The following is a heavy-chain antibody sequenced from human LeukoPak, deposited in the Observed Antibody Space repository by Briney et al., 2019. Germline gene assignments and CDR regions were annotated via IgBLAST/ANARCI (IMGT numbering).Heavy chain of an antibody. CDR2: ISSSSSYI. Sequence: PGGSLRLSCAASGFTFSSYSMNWVRQAPGKGLEWVSSISSSSSYIYYADSVKGRFTISRDNSKNTMYLQMNSLRAEDTAVYYCAKNLLRFLEWLSLDYWGQGTLVTVSS. D-gene: IGHD3-3*01. CDR3: AKNLLRFLEWLSLDY. J-gene: IGHJ4*02. CDR1: GFTFSSYS. V-gene: IGHV3-21*01.